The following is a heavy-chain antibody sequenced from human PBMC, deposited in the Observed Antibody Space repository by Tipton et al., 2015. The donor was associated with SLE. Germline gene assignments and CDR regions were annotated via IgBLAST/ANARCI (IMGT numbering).Heavy chain of an antibody. CDR3: ARGNSGYSGGDFYYYMDV. CDR2: ISGSSNYI. D-gene: IGHD5-12*01. Sequence: SLRLSCAASGFIFSDYSMNWVRQAPGKGLEWVSSISGSSNYIYYADSLKGRFTISRDNAKSSLYLQMNSLRAEDTAVYYRARGNSGYSGGDFYYYMDVWGKGTTVTVSS. V-gene: IGHV3-21*06. J-gene: IGHJ6*03. CDR1: GFIFSDYS.